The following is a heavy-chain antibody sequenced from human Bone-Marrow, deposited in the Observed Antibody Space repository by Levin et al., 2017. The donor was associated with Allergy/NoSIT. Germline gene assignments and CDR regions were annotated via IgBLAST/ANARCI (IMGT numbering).Heavy chain of an antibody. J-gene: IGHJ5*02. V-gene: IGHV3-23*01. CDR3: AKVVSMVRGVNWFNP. CDR1: QFSFDKYA. Sequence: PGGSLRLSCAASQFSFDKYAMSWVRQAPGKGLEWVAGISGTGATTYYADFVKGRFTISRDNSNNTLFLQINSLRVEDTAVYYCAKVVSMVRGVNWFNPWGQGTLVTVSS. D-gene: IGHD3-10*01. CDR2: ISGTGATT.